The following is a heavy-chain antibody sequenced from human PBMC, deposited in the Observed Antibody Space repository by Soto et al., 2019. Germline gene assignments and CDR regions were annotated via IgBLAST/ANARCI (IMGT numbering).Heavy chain of an antibody. CDR2: IWFDGSNE. CDR3: ARSGDYDYYYAMEV. CDR1: GFTFSSYG. V-gene: IGHV3-33*01. D-gene: IGHD4-17*01. Sequence: QVQLVESGGGVVQPGTSLRLSCVASGFTFSSYGMNWVRQVPGKGPEWVAVIWFDGSNEYYGDSVKGRFTISRDNSKNTLYLQMNRLRAEETAVYYCARSGDYDYYYAMEVWGQGTTVTVSS. J-gene: IGHJ6*02.